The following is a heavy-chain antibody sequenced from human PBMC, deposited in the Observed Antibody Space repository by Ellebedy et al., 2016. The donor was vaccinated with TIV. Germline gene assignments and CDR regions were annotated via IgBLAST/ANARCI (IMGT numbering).Heavy chain of an antibody. V-gene: IGHV4-31*03. CDR3: ARGKFAAAGIDY. CDR1: GGSISRGSYY. J-gene: IGHJ4*02. D-gene: IGHD6-13*01. CDR2: TYYSGST. Sequence: MPSETLSLTCTVSGGSISRGSYYWNWIRQYPGKGLEWIGYTYYSGSTYSNPSLKSRVNVSVDTSKNQFSLKLSSVTAADTAVYYCARGKFAAAGIDYWGQGTLVTVSS.